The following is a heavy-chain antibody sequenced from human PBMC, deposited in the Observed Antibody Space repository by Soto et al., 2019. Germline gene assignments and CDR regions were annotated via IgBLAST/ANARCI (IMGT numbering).Heavy chain of an antibody. J-gene: IGHJ6*02. CDR2: IIPIFGTA. V-gene: IGHV1-69*13. CDR3: ARGCGGDCYSDYYYGMDV. Sequence: SVKVSCKASGGTFSSYAISWVRQAPGQGLEWMGGIIPIFGTANYAQKFQGRVTITADESTSTAYMELSSLRSEDTAAYYCARGCGGDCYSDYYYGMDVWGQGTTVTVSS. D-gene: IGHD2-21*02. CDR1: GGTFSSYA.